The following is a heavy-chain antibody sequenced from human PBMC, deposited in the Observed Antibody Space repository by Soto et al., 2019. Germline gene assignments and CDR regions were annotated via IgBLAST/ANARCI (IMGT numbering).Heavy chain of an antibody. CDR3: ASARGGYYDY. CDR2: FYYSGST. V-gene: IGHV4-59*01. D-gene: IGHD3-22*01. CDR1: GGSISSYY. J-gene: IGHJ4*02. Sequence: QVQLQESGPGLVKPSETLSLTCTVSGGSISSYYWSWIRQPPGKGLEWIGYFYYSGSTNYNPSLKSRVTISVDTSKNQFSLKLSSVTAADTAVYYCASARGGYYDYWGQGTLVTVSS.